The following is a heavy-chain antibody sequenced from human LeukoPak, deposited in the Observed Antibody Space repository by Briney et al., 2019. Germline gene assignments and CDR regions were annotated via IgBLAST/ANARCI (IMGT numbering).Heavy chain of an antibody. Sequence: GGSLRLSCAASGFTFSDYYMSWIRQAPGKGLEWVSYISSSGSTIYYADSVKGRFTISRDNAKNSLYLQMNSLTVEDTVVYYCATSHDSAGNDWGRGTLVTVSS. V-gene: IGHV3-11*04. CDR2: ISSSGSTI. J-gene: IGHJ4*02. CDR3: ATSHDSAGND. D-gene: IGHD2-15*01. CDR1: GFTFSDYY.